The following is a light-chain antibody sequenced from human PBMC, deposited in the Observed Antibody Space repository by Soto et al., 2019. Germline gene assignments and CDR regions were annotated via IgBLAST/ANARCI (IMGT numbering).Light chain of an antibody. J-gene: IGLJ1*01. CDR2: GNT. Sequence: QSVSTQPPSVSGAPGQRVTISCTGSSSNIGAGFDVHWYQQLPGAAPKLLIYGNTNRPSGIPDRFSGSKSGTSASLAITGLQPEDEADYYCQSYDSSLTGLYVFGSGTKVTVL. CDR3: QSYDSSLTGLYV. V-gene: IGLV1-40*01. CDR1: SSNIGAGFD.